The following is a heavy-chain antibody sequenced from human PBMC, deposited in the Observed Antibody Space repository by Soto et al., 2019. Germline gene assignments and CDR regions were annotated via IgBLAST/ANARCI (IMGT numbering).Heavy chain of an antibody. Sequence: SETLSLTCAVYGGSFSGYYWSWIRQPPGKGLEWIGEINHSGSTNYNPSLKSRVTISVDTSKNQFSLKLSSVTAADTAVYYCARAHDFWKHYYYMDVWGKGTTVTSP. J-gene: IGHJ6*03. CDR1: GGSFSGYY. D-gene: IGHD3-3*01. CDR2: INHSGST. CDR3: ARAHDFWKHYYYMDV. V-gene: IGHV4-34*01.